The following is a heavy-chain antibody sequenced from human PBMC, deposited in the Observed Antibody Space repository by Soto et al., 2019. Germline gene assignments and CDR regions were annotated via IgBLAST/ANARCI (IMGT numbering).Heavy chain of an antibody. CDR1: GGSISSGGYY. Sequence: QVQLQESGPGLVKPSQTLSLTCTVSGGSISSGGYYWSWIRQHPGKGLEWIGCIYYSGSTYYNPSLKSRVTISVDTSKNQFSLKLSSVTAADTAVYYCNGYSYGYGSNAFDIWGQGTMVTVSS. D-gene: IGHD5-18*01. CDR2: IYYSGST. CDR3: NGYSYGYGSNAFDI. V-gene: IGHV4-31*03. J-gene: IGHJ3*02.